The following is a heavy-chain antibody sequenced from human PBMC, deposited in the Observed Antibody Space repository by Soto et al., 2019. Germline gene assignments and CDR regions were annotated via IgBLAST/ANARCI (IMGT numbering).Heavy chain of an antibody. J-gene: IGHJ5*02. CDR2: IFTRDSDT. CDR3: ARGYFDSGHGYDL. CDR1: GHLFNNHW. Sequence: GESLKLYRKGPGHLFNNHWIGWVRQPPGKGLEWMGLIFTRDSDTKTSPSFQGHVSFSVDNSINSVYLQWSALKTTDTGIYFCARGYFDSGHGYDLWGQGTLVTVSS. D-gene: IGHD3-10*01. V-gene: IGHV5-51*01.